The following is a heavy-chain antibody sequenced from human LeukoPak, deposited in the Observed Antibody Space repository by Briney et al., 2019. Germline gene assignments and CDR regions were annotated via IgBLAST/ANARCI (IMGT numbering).Heavy chain of an antibody. CDR1: GGSISSYY. V-gene: IGHV4-59*01. CDR3: ARLNWTAGIWYFDY. D-gene: IGHD6-13*01. J-gene: IGHJ4*02. CDR2: IYYSGST. Sequence: PSETLSLTCTVSGGSISSYYWSWIRQPPGKGLEWIGYIYYSGSTNYNPSLKSRVTISVDTSKNQFSLKLSSVAAADTAIYYCARLNWTAGIWYFDYWGQGTLVTVSS.